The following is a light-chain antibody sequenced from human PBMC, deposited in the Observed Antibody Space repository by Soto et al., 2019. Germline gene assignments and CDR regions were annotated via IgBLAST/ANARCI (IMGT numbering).Light chain of an antibody. CDR3: LQDHSYPRT. Sequence: AIQMTQSPPSLSASVGDRVILTCRASHDIRNELGWYQQKPGKAPKLLIHATSNLQSVVPLRFSGSVSGTDFTLTISSLQPEDFATYYCLQDHSYPRTFGQGTRVEIK. V-gene: IGKV1-6*01. CDR1: HDIRNE. J-gene: IGKJ1*01. CDR2: ATS.